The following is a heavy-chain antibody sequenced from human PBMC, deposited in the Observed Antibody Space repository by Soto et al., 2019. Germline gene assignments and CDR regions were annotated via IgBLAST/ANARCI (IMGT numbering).Heavy chain of an antibody. V-gene: IGHV4-4*07. J-gene: IGHJ5*02. CDR3: ARDDYKYGGYNWFDP. D-gene: IGHD3-16*01. CDR2: IYTKERT. CDR1: GGSITNYY. Sequence: SETLTVTCTGSGGSITNYYWSWIRQPAGKGLEWIGRIYTKERTNYNLSFRNRVTMSVDTSKNQFSLKLDAVTAADTAVYYCARDDYKYGGYNWFDPWGQGTLVTVSS.